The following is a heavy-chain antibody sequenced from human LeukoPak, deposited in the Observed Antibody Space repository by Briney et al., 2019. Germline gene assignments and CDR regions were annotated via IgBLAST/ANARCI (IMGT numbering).Heavy chain of an antibody. Sequence: GASVKVSCKASGYTFTSYAMNWVRQAPGQGLEWMGWINTNTGNPTYAQGFTGRFVFSLDTSVSTAYLQISSLKAEDTAVYYCARVYSGYDAWVGYYYYYMDVWGKGTTVTISS. V-gene: IGHV7-4-1*02. CDR1: GYTFTSYA. J-gene: IGHJ6*03. CDR2: INTNTGNP. CDR3: ARVYSGYDAWVGYYYYYMDV. D-gene: IGHD5-12*01.